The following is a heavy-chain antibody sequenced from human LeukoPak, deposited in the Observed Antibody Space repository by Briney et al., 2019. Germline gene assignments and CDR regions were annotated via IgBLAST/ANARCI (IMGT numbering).Heavy chain of an antibody. J-gene: IGHJ4*02. V-gene: IGHV3-30*03. CDR1: GFTFSSYG. CDR2: ISYDGSNK. D-gene: IGHD6-6*01. Sequence: GGSLRLSCAASGFTFSSYGMHWVRQAPGKGLEWVAVISYDGSNKYYADSVKGRFTISRDNSKNTLYLQMNSLRAEDTAVYYCARSLEYSSTDFDYWGQGTLVTVSS. CDR3: ARSLEYSSTDFDY.